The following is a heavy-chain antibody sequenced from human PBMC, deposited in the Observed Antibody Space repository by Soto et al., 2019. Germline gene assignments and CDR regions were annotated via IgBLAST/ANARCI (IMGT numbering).Heavy chain of an antibody. Sequence: PSETLSLTCTVSGGSISSSSYYWGWIRQPPGKGLEWIGSIYYSGSTYYNPSLKSRVTISVDTSKNQFSLKLSSVTAAETAVYYFARHAGITGNPGVNYYYGMDVWGQGTKVTVYS. J-gene: IGHJ6*02. V-gene: IGHV4-39*01. CDR1: GGSISSSSYY. CDR3: ARHAGITGNPGVNYYYGMDV. CDR2: IYYSGST. D-gene: IGHD1-20*01.